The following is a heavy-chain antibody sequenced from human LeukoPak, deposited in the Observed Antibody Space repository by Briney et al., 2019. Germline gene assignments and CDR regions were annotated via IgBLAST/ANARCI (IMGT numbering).Heavy chain of an antibody. CDR2: ISYDGSNK. V-gene: IGHV3-30*18. CDR3: AKGPMTTVIMYFDY. D-gene: IGHD4-17*01. CDR1: GFTFSSYG. J-gene: IGHJ4*02. Sequence: GRSLRLSCAASGFTFSSYGMHWVRQAPGKGLEWVAVISYDGSNKYYADSVKGRFTISRDNSKNTLYLQMNSLRAEDTAVYYCAKGPMTTVIMYFDYWGQGTLVTVSS.